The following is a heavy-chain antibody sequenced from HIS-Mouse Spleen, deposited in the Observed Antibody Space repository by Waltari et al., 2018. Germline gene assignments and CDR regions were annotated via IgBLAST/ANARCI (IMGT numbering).Heavy chain of an antibody. CDR2: ISSSSSYI. Sequence: EVQLVESGGGLVKPGGSLRLSCAASGFTFSSYSLNWFRQAPGKRLEWVSSISSSSSYIYYADSVKGRFTISRDNAKNSLYLQMNSLRAEDTAVYYCARYREKGRSSYYYDYWGQGTLVTVSS. J-gene: IGHJ4*02. D-gene: IGHD1-26*01. CDR1: GFTFSSYS. V-gene: IGHV3-21*01. CDR3: ARYREKGRSSYYYDY.